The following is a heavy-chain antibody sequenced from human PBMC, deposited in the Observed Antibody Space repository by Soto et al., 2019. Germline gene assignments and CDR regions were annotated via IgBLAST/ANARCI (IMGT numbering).Heavy chain of an antibody. CDR3: VRGGSNYAS. Sequence: GGSLRLSCTAPGFTFSDSWMTCVRQAPGKGLEWVARIKPDESEKKYADSVKGRFSISRDNAKNSMYLQMDSLRGEDTAVYYCVRGGSNYASWGQGTLVTVSS. CDR2: IKPDESEK. V-gene: IGHV3-7*01. CDR1: GFTFSDSW. J-gene: IGHJ5*02. D-gene: IGHD4-4*01.